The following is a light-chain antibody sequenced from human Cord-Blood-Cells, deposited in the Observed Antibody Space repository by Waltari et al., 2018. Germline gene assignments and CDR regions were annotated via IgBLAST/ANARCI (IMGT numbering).Light chain of an antibody. CDR1: QSISSY. CDR2: AAS. J-gene: IGKJ2*01. V-gene: IGKV1-39*01. CDR3: QQSYSTPT. Sequence: DIQMTQSPSSLSASVGDRVTITCRAGQSISSYLNWYQQKPGKAPKLLINAASRLQSRVPSRCSGSGSGTDFTLTISSLQPEDVATYYCQQSYSTPTFGQGTKLEIK.